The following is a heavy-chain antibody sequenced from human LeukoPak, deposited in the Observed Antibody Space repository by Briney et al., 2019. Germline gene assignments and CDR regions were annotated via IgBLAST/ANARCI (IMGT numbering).Heavy chain of an antibody. D-gene: IGHD4-17*01. CDR3: ATEIVGYGDVNYSDS. V-gene: IGHV1-24*01. CDR2: FAAGDGET. CDR1: GYSLTEVS. Sequence: ASVKVSCKISGYSLTEVSMHWVRQGPGKGLGWMGGFAAGDGETIYAQNFQGRLIVTEDTSTDTAYMELSSLRSDDTPVYYCATEIVGYGDVNYSDSWGQGTLVTVSS. J-gene: IGHJ4*02.